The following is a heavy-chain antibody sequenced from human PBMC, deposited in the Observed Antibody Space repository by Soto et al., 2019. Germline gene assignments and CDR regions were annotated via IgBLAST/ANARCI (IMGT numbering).Heavy chain of an antibody. J-gene: IGHJ4*02. CDR3: ASTRIVATSVGY. CDR2: ISYSGNT. D-gene: IGHD5-12*01. Sequence: SETLSLTCSVSGDSISSSSYHWGWIRQPPGEGLEWIGTISYSGNTYYKSSLKSRVTISVDTSTNQYSLKLSSVTAADTAVYSCASTRIVATSVGYWGQGTLVTVSS. V-gene: IGHV4-39*01. CDR1: GDSISSSSYH.